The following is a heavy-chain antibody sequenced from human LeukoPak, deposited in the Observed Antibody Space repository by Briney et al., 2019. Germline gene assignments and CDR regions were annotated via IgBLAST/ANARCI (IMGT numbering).Heavy chain of an antibody. Sequence: ASVKVSCKASGYTFTSYAMHWVRQAPGQRLEWMGWINAGNGNTKYSQEFQGRVTITRDTSASTAYMELRSLRSDDTAVYYCASAYCGGDCPFDYWGQGTLVTVSS. V-gene: IGHV1-3*01. CDR3: ASAYCGGDCPFDY. CDR1: GYTFTSYA. J-gene: IGHJ4*02. CDR2: INAGNGNT. D-gene: IGHD2-21*02.